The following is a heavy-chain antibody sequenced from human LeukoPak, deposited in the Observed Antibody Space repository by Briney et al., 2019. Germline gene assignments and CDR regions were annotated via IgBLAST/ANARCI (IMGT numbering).Heavy chain of an antibody. Sequence: GGSLRLSCAASGFTSSNYWTIWVRQAPGKGLEWVANIKEDGGEKRYGDSVKGRFTISRDNAQNSLYLQMNSLRAEDTAVYYCARASNPSLQLNWGQGTLVTVSS. CDR2: IKEDGGEK. CDR1: GFTSSNYW. CDR3: ARASNPSLQLN. J-gene: IGHJ4*02. D-gene: IGHD5-18*01. V-gene: IGHV3-7*05.